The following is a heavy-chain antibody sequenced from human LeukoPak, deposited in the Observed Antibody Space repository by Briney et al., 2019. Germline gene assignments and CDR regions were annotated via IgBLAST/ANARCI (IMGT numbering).Heavy chain of an antibody. CDR2: IIPIFGTA. V-gene: IGHV1-69*05. CDR3: ARTPKSETYYYDSSGYSPFDY. Sequence: ASVKVSCKASGGTFSSYAISWVRQAPGQGLEWMGGIIPIFGTADYAQKFQGRVTITTDESTSTAYMKLSSLRSEDTAVYYCARTPKSETYYYDSSGYSPFDYWGQGTLVTVSS. CDR1: GGTFSSYA. D-gene: IGHD3-22*01. J-gene: IGHJ4*02.